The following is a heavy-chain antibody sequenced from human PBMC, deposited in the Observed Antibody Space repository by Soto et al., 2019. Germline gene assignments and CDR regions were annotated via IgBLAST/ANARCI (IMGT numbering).Heavy chain of an antibody. CDR3: ASTYYYDSSGYLAEYFQH. J-gene: IGHJ1*01. D-gene: IGHD3-22*01. Sequence: QVPLVQSGAEVKKPGSSVKVSCKASGGTFSSYAISWVRQAPGQGLEWMGGIIPIFGTANYAQKFQGRVTITADKSTSTAYMELSSLRSEDTAVYYCASTYYYDSSGYLAEYFQHWGQGTLVTVSS. CDR2: IIPIFGTA. V-gene: IGHV1-69*06. CDR1: GGTFSSYA.